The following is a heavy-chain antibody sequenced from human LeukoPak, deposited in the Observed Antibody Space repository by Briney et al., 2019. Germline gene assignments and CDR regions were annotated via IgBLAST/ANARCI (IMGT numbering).Heavy chain of an antibody. Sequence: GGSLRLSCAGSGFTVSSGYVNWVRQAPGKGLEWVSVLYAGGGAYYADSVKGRFTISRDHSKNTLYLQMNSLRAEDTAVYYCARGRAVTDVGIFDYWGQGTLVIVSS. CDR1: GFTVSSGY. CDR2: LYAGGGA. J-gene: IGHJ4*02. D-gene: IGHD2-21*02. V-gene: IGHV3-66*01. CDR3: ARGRAVTDVGIFDY.